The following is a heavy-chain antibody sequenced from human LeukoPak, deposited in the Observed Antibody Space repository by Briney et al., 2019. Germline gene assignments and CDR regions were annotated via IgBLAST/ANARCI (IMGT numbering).Heavy chain of an antibody. CDR1: GFTFSSYA. D-gene: IGHD6-13*01. CDR3: ARVSLFRAAAGTEYFDY. CDR2: ISYDGSNK. V-gene: IGHV3-30-3*01. J-gene: IGHJ4*02. Sequence: GGSLRLSCAASGFTFSSYAMHWVRQAPGKGLEWVSVISYDGSNKYYADSVKGRFTISRENSKNTLYLQMNSLRAEDTAVYYCARVSLFRAAAGTEYFDYWGQGTLVTVSS.